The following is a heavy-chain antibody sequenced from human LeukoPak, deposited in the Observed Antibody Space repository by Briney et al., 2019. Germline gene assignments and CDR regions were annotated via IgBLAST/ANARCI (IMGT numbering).Heavy chain of an antibody. CDR2: ISGSGSST. CDR3: AREVGAFDI. V-gene: IGHV3-21*01. CDR1: GFTFSSYS. J-gene: IGHJ3*02. Sequence: GGSLRLSCAASGFTFSSYSMSWVRQAPGKGLEWVSAISGSGSSTYYADPVKGRFTISRDNAKNTLYLQMNSLRAEDTAVYYCAREVGAFDIWGQGTMVAVSS.